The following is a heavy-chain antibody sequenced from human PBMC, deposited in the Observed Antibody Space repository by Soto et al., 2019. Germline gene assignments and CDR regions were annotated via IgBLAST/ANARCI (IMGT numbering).Heavy chain of an antibody. CDR3: AINYRGNLDY. CDR2: ISFDGSDK. J-gene: IGHJ4*02. D-gene: IGHD4-17*01. V-gene: IGHV3-30-3*01. Sequence: QVQLVESGGGVVQPGRSLRLSCAASGFTFSNSVMHWVRQAPGKGLEWVAVISFDGSDKNHADSVKGRFTISRDNFKNTLYLQMNSLRGEDTAVYYCAINYRGNLDYWGQGTLVTVSS. CDR1: GFTFSNSV.